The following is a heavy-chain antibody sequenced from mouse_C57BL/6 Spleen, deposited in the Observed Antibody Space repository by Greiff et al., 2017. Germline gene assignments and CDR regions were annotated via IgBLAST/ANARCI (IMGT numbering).Heavy chain of an antibody. J-gene: IGHJ2*01. CDR1: GYAFSSYW. CDR2: IYPGDGDT. D-gene: IGHD2-3*01. Sequence: QVQLKQSGAELVKPGASVKISCKASGYAFSSYWMNWVKQRPGKGLEWIGQIYPGDGDTNYNGKFKGKATLTADKSSSTAYMQLSSLTSEDSAVYFCARSGWLLPLYYFDYWGQGTTLTVSS. CDR3: ARSGWLLPLYYFDY. V-gene: IGHV1-80*01.